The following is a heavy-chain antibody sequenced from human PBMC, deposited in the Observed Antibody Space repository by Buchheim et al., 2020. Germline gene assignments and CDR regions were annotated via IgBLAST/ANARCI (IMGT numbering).Heavy chain of an antibody. D-gene: IGHD7-27*01. J-gene: IGHJ4*02. V-gene: IGHV3-21*01. CDR3: ARDNWGSASRVDY. CDR1: GFTFSSYS. Sequence: EVQLVESGGGLVKPGGSLRLSCAASGFTFSSYSMNWVRQAPGKGLEWVSSISSSSSYIYYADSVKGRFTISRDNATNSLYLQMNRLRAEDTAVYYCARDNWGSASRVDYWGQGTL. CDR2: ISSSSSYI.